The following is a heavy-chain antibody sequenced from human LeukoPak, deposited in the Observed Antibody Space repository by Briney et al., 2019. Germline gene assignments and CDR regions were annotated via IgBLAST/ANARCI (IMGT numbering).Heavy chain of an antibody. CDR3: GRAVGATRGGWFDP. CDR1: GLTFNRYW. D-gene: IGHD1-26*01. Sequence: GGSLRLSCAASGLTFNRYWMHWVRHAPGKGLVWVSRINTDGSSTSYADSVQGRFTISRDNAKNTLYLQMNSLRVEDTAVYYCGRAVGATRGGWFDPWGQGTLVTVSS. V-gene: IGHV3-74*01. CDR2: INTDGSST. J-gene: IGHJ5*02.